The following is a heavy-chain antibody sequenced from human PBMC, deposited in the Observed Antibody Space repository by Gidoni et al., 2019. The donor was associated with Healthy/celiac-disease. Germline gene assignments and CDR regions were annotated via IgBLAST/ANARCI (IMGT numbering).Heavy chain of an antibody. J-gene: IGHJ6*02. D-gene: IGHD1-26*01. V-gene: IGHV3-53*04. CDR3: ASNSVVAPYYYYGMDV. Sequence: EVQLVESGGGLVQPGGSLRLSCAASGFTVSSNYMSWVRQAPGKGLEWVSVIYSGGSTYYADSVKGRFTISRHNSKNTLYLQMNSLRAEDTAVYYCASNSVVAPYYYYGMDVWGQGTTVTVSS. CDR2: IYSGGST. CDR1: GFTVSSNY.